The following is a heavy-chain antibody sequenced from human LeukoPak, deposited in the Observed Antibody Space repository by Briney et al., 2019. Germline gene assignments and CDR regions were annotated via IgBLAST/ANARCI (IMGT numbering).Heavy chain of an antibody. V-gene: IGHV3-23*01. CDR1: AFSFSKFA. J-gene: IGHJ4*02. CDR3: AKDATLWSGAYYFDY. Sequence: GGSLRLSCVASAFSFSKFAMSWVRQAPGKGLEWVSGISDSGSRTYYADSVKGRFTISRDNSKSTLYLQLSRLRVDDTAVYYCAKDATLWSGAYYFDYWGQGTLVTVSS. CDR2: ISDSGSRT. D-gene: IGHD3-10*01.